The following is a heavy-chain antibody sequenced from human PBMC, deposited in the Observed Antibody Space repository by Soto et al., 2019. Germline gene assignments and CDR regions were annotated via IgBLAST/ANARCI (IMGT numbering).Heavy chain of an antibody. CDR3: ARVPAATIYCYYYGMDV. CDR2: ISAYNGNT. J-gene: IGHJ6*02. V-gene: IGHV1-18*01. D-gene: IGHD2-2*01. Sequence: ASVKVSCKASGYTFTSYGISWVRQAPGQGLEWMGWISAYNGNTNYAQKLQGRVTMTTDTSTSTAYMELRSLRSDDTAVYYCARVPAATIYCYYYGMDVWGQGTTVTVSS. CDR1: GYTFTSYG.